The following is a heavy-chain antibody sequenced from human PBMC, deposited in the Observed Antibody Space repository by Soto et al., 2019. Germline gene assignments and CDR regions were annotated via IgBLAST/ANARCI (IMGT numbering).Heavy chain of an antibody. CDR2: IVVGGGNT. J-gene: IGHJ4*02. CDR1: GFTYTSSS. CDR3: AADEHHYYSVY. V-gene: IGHV1-58*01. Sequence: SVKVSCKASGFTYTSSSVPWVRQARAQRSEWIGCIVVGGGNTNYAQKFQERVTITRDISTSAAYMELSSLRSEDTAVYYCAADEHHYYSVYGGQGSLVPVST.